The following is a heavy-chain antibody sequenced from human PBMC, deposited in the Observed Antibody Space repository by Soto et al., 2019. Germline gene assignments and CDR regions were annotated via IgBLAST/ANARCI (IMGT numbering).Heavy chain of an antibody. D-gene: IGHD3-10*01. CDR2: IYYSGST. V-gene: IGHV4-59*01. CDR1: GGSISSYY. Sequence: SETLSLTCTVSGGSISSYYWSWIRQPPGKGLEWIGYIYYSGSTNYNPSLKSRVTISVDTSKNQFSLKLSSVTAADTAVYYCARGDTMVRGVAFWFDPWGQGTLVTVSS. CDR3: ARGDTMVRGVAFWFDP. J-gene: IGHJ5*02.